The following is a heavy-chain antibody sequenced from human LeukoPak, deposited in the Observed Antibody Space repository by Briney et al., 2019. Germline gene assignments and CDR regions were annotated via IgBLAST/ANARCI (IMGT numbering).Heavy chain of an antibody. D-gene: IGHD2-2*01. Sequence: GGSLRLSCAASGFTFSSYAMHWVRQAPGKGLEWVAVISYDGSNKYYADSVKGRFTISRDNSKNTLYLQMNSLRAEDTAVYYCARGAVRYQLLFYYYYSMDVWGQGTTVTVSS. J-gene: IGHJ6*02. CDR1: GFTFSSYA. CDR2: ISYDGSNK. CDR3: ARGAVRYQLLFYYYYSMDV. V-gene: IGHV3-30-3*01.